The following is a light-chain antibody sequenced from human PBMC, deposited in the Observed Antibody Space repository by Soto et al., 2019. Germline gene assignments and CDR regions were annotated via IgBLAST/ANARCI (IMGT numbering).Light chain of an antibody. V-gene: IGLV2-14*03. J-gene: IGLJ1*01. CDR3: SSYTRSSSYV. Sequence: QSVLTQPDSVSGSPGQSITISSTGTNSYVGNYNYVSWYQHHPGKAPKLMVYDVSHRPSGVFNRFSGSKSGSTASLTISGLQAEDEADYYCSSYTRSSSYVFELGPRSPS. CDR1: NSYVGNYNY. CDR2: DVS.